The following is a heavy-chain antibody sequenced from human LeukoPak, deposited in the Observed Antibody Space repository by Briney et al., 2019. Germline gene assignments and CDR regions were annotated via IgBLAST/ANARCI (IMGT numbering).Heavy chain of an antibody. J-gene: IGHJ4*02. D-gene: IGHD2-15*01. CDR2: IYYSGST. Sequence: SETLSLTCTVSGGSISSSSYYWGWIRQPPGKGLGWIGSIYYSGSTYYNPSLKSRVTISVDTSNNQFSLHLISVTAADTAVYYCATIPCTGGSCYYFDYWGQGTLVTVSS. V-gene: IGHV4-39*01. CDR3: ATIPCTGGSCYYFDY. CDR1: GGSISSSSYY.